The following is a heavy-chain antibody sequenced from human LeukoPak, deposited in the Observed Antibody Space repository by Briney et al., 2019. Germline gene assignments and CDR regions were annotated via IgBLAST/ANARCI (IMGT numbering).Heavy chain of an antibody. D-gene: IGHD3-9*01. Sequence: GGSLRLSCAASGFTFSDYNMNWVRQAPGKGLEWVSCITNGGSTIHHADSVKGRFTISRDNAKKTLYLQMNSLRAEDTAVYYCARSIGLTGGGVDVWGQGTTVTVSS. CDR1: GFTFSDYN. CDR3: ARSIGLTGGGVDV. J-gene: IGHJ6*02. V-gene: IGHV3-11*01. CDR2: ITNGGSTI.